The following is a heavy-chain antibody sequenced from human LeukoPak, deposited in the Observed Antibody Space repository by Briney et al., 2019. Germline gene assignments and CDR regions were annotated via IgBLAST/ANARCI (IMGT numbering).Heavy chain of an antibody. V-gene: IGHV1-18*01. D-gene: IGHD1-1*01. Sequence: ASVKVSCKASGYIFSVYALIWVRQAPGQGLEWMGWIYSYNDKTTYAQNFQGRVTLTTDTSTTTAYMELKSLRSDDTAVYYCARVNNFNPFDYWGQGTLVTVSS. CDR3: ARVNNFNPFDY. J-gene: IGHJ4*02. CDR1: GYIFSVYA. CDR2: IYSYNDKT.